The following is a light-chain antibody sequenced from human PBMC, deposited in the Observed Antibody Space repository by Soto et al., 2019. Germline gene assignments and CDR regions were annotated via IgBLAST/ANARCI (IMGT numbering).Light chain of an antibody. Sequence: DIQMTQSPSSLSASVGDRVIITCRASRGISDSLAWYQQKPGKVPKLLISAASTLQSGVPSRFSGSGSGTDFTLTLSSLQPEDVGTYYCQNYDGAQLTFGGGTKVEIK. CDR2: AAS. CDR1: RGISDS. V-gene: IGKV1-27*01. J-gene: IGKJ4*01. CDR3: QNYDGAQLT.